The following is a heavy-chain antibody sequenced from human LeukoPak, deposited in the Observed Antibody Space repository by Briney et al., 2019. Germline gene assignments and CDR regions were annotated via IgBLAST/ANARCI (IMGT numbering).Heavy chain of an antibody. Sequence: SETLSLTCTVSGGSISSYYWSWIRQPAGKGVEWNGRISTSGSTNYNPSLKSRVTMSVDTSKNQFSLKLSSVTAADTAVYYCARNRNGGMDVWGQGTTVTVSS. J-gene: IGHJ6*02. D-gene: IGHD1-14*01. CDR3: ARNRNGGMDV. CDR2: ISTSGST. V-gene: IGHV4-4*07. CDR1: GGSISSYY.